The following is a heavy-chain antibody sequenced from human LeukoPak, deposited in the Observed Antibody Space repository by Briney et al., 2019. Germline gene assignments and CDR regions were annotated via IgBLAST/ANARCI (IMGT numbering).Heavy chain of an antibody. Sequence: GASVKVSCKASGYTFTSYAMHWVRQAPGQRLEWMGWINAGNGNTKYSQKFQGRVTITRDTSASTAYMELSSLRSEDTAVYYCARGADSSGPWDYFDYWGQGTLVTVSS. CDR3: ARGADSSGPWDYFDY. CDR2: INAGNGNT. CDR1: GYTFTSYA. V-gene: IGHV1-3*01. D-gene: IGHD3-22*01. J-gene: IGHJ4*02.